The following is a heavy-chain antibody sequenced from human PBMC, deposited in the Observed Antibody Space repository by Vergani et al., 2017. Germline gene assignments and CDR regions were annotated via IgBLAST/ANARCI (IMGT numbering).Heavy chain of an antibody. CDR2: TWYDGNNK. CDR1: GVTFNQYG. Sequence: QVQLVESGGGVVQPGRSLRLSCAASGVTFNQYGMHWVRQAPGKGLEWVAVTWYDGNNKQYADSVKGRFTISRDNTKSTMYLQKNSLRDEDTGVYKCVWDLRLLFSRVDPWGQGTMVTVSS. D-gene: IGHD3-16*01. CDR3: VWDLRLLFSRVDP. J-gene: IGHJ5*02. V-gene: IGHV3-33*01.